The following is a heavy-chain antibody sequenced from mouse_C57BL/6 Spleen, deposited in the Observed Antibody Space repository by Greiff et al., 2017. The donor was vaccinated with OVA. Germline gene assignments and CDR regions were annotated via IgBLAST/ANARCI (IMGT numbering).Heavy chain of an antibody. J-gene: IGHJ2*01. Sequence: QVHVKQSGPELVKPGASVKLSCKASGYTFTSYDINWVKQRPGQGLEWIGWIYPRDGSTKYNEKFKGKATLTVDTSSSTAYMELHSLTSEDSAVYFCARWQTPSYLDYWGQGTTLTVSS. CDR1: GYTFTSYD. CDR3: ARWQTPSYLDY. V-gene: IGHV1-85*01. CDR2: IYPRDGST.